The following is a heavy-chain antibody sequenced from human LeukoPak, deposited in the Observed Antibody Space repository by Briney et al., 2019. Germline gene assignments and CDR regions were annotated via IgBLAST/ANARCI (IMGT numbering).Heavy chain of an antibody. CDR2: IYYSGST. Sequence: SETLSLTCTVSGGSVSSYYWSWIRQPPGKGLEWIGYIYYSGSTKYNPSLKSRVTISVDTSKNQFSLKLSSVTAADTAVYYCARGARAGYNLEPFDYWGQGTLVTVSS. V-gene: IGHV4-59*08. CDR1: GGSVSSYY. D-gene: IGHD5-24*01. CDR3: ARGARAGYNLEPFDY. J-gene: IGHJ4*02.